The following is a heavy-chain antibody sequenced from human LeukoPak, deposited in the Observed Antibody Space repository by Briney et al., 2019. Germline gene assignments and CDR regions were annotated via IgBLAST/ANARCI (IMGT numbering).Heavy chain of an antibody. CDR1: GSTFSTSA. Sequence: GGSLRLSCAASGSTFSTSAMTWVRQAPGKGLEWVSGISGSGGSTYYADSVKGRFTISGDNSKNTLYLQMKSLRAEDTAVYYCAKSEDYDTREDYWGQGTLVTVSS. CDR2: ISGSGGST. D-gene: IGHD3-22*01. V-gene: IGHV3-23*01. CDR3: AKSEDYDTREDY. J-gene: IGHJ4*02.